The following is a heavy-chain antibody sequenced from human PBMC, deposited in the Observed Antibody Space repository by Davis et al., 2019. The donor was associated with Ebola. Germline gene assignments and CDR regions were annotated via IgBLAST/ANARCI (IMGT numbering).Heavy chain of an antibody. D-gene: IGHD3-22*01. V-gene: IGHV4-30-4*01. CDR2: INHSGST. J-gene: IGHJ6*02. CDR1: GDSISSGDYY. CDR3: ASNYYDSSGYLLYYYGMDV. Sequence: SETLSLTCTVSGDSISSGDYYWSWIRQPPGKGLEWIGEINHSGSTNYNPSLKSRVTISVDTSKNQFSLKLSSVTAADTAVYYCASNYYDSSGYLLYYYGMDVWGQGTTVTVSS.